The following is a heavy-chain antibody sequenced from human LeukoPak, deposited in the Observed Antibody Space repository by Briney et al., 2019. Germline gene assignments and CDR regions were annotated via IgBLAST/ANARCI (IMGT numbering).Heavy chain of an antibody. CDR2: INPNSGGT. CDR1: GYTFTGYY. V-gene: IGHV1-2*02. CDR3: ARSSNLVRGVIITDWFDP. D-gene: IGHD3-10*01. Sequence: ASVTVSCKASGYTFTGYYMHWVRQAPGQGLEWMGWINPNSGGTNYAQKFQGRVTMTRDTSISTAYMELSRLRSDDTAVYYCARSSNLVRGVIITDWFDPWGQGTLVTVSS. J-gene: IGHJ5*02.